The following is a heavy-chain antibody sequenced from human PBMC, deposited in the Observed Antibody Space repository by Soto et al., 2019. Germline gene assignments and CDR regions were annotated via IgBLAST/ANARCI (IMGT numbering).Heavy chain of an antibody. CDR1: GGSISGGGYY. CDR3: ARVPPFNLAYCGGDCYLD. CDR2: IYYSGST. J-gene: IGHJ6*04. D-gene: IGHD2-21*01. V-gene: IGHV4-31*03. Sequence: SETLSLTCTVSGGSISGGGYYWSWIRQHPGKGLEWIGYIYYSGSTYYNPSLKSRVTISVDTSKNQFSLKLSSVTAADTALYYCARVPPFNLAYCGGDCYLDWGKGTTVTVSS.